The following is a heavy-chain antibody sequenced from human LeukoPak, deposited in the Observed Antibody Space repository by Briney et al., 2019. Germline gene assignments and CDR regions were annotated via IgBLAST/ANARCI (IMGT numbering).Heavy chain of an antibody. Sequence: GSLRLSCAASGFTFSSYSMNWVRQAPGKGLEWVSSISSSSSYIYYADSVKGRFTISRDNAKNSLYLQMNSLRAEDTAVYYCARGVLADAFDIWGQGTMVTVSS. CDR1: GFTFSSYS. J-gene: IGHJ3*02. CDR3: ARGVLADAFDI. CDR2: ISSSSSYI. V-gene: IGHV3-21*01. D-gene: IGHD2-8*01.